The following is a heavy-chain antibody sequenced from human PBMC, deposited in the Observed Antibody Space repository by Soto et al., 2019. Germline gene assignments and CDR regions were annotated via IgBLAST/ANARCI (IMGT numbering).Heavy chain of an antibody. CDR2: ISANGGGT. CDR3: AKSSESRRTAVAGRYYFDY. D-gene: IGHD6-19*01. CDR1: GFTFSSYA. Sequence: EVHLLESGGGLVQPGGSLRLSCAASGFTFSSYAMNWVRQAPGKGLEWVSGISANGGGTFYADSVKGRFTISRDNSKNMLYLQVNSLRAEDTALYYCAKSSESRRTAVAGRYYFDYWGQGTLVTVSS. J-gene: IGHJ4*02. V-gene: IGHV3-23*01.